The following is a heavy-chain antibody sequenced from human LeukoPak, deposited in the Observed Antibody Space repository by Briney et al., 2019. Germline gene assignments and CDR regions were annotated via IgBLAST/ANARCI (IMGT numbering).Heavy chain of an antibody. J-gene: IGHJ3*02. CDR3: AREKTSSGYYRGWAFDI. Sequence: SETLSLTCTVSGGSISSSSYYWGWIRQPPGKGLEWIGSIYYSGSTYYNPSLKSRVTISVDTSKNQFSLKLSSVTAADTAVYYCAREKTSSGYYRGWAFDIWGQGTMVTVSS. CDR2: IYYSGST. CDR1: GGSISSSSYY. D-gene: IGHD3-22*01. V-gene: IGHV4-39*07.